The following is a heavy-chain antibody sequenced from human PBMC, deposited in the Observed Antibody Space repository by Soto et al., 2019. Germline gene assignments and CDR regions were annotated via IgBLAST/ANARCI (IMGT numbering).Heavy chain of an antibody. D-gene: IGHD5-12*01. V-gene: IGHV3-48*02. CDR3: ARVTYGGWSTIKDYYYYAMDV. CDR1: GFSLSTYD. CDR2: ISGGSSRV. Sequence: GGSLRLSCAASGFSLSTYDMNWVRQAPGKGLEWVSYISGGSSRVFYADSVKGRFTISRDNAKNSLYLQMNSLRDEDTGVYYCARVTYGGWSTIKDYYYYAMDVWGQGTTVTVSS. J-gene: IGHJ6*02.